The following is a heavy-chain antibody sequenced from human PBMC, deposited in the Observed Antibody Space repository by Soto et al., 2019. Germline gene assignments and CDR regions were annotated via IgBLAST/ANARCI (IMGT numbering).Heavy chain of an antibody. CDR3: ARDRYCSGGSCTGP. J-gene: IGHJ5*02. V-gene: IGHV3-48*01. CDR2: ISSSSSTI. Sequence: ESGGGLVQPGGSLRLSCAASGFTFSSYSMNWVRQAPGKGLEWVSYISSSSSTIYYADSVKGRFTISRDNAKNSLYLQMNSLRAEDTAVYYCARDRYCSGGSCTGPWGQGTLVTVSS. D-gene: IGHD2-15*01. CDR1: GFTFSSYS.